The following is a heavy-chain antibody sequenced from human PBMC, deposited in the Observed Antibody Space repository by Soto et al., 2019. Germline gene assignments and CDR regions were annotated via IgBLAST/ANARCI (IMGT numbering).Heavy chain of an antibody. V-gene: IGHV3-13*01. Sequence: EVQLVESGGDWVQPGGSLRLSCAASGFTFGSYDMHWVRQVTGKSLEWVSAIGSAGDTYYAGSVKGRFTISRENAKNSLSLQMNSLRAADTAEYYCARGRAYFGELSAFDIWGQGTVVAVSS. CDR2: IGSAGDT. CDR1: GFTFGSYD. CDR3: ARGRAYFGELSAFDI. J-gene: IGHJ3*02. D-gene: IGHD3-10*01.